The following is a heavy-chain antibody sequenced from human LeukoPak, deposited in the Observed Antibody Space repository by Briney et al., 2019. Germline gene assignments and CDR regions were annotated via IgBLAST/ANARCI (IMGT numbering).Heavy chain of an antibody. CDR3: ARGDKDYYYGMDV. Sequence: GGSLRLSCAASRFTFSDYYMRWIRHAPGKGLEWLSYISSSGSTIYYADSVKGRFTVSRDNAKNSLFLQMNSLRAEDTAVYYCARGDKDYYYGMDVWGQGTTVTVSS. J-gene: IGHJ6*02. CDR1: RFTFSDYY. V-gene: IGHV3-11*01. D-gene: IGHD2-15*01. CDR2: ISSSGSTI.